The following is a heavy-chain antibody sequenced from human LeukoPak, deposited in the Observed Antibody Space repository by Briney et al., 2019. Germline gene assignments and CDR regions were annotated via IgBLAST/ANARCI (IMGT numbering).Heavy chain of an antibody. CDR2: IKQDGSEK. D-gene: IGHD6-13*01. Sequence: GGSLRLSCAASGFTFSSYWMSWVRQAPGKGLEWVANIKQDGSEKYYVDSVKGRFTISRDNSKNTLYLQMNSLRAEDTAVYYCARGQQLVLIDYWGQGTLVTVSS. CDR3: ARGQQLVLIDY. CDR1: GFTFSSYW. V-gene: IGHV3-7*01. J-gene: IGHJ4*02.